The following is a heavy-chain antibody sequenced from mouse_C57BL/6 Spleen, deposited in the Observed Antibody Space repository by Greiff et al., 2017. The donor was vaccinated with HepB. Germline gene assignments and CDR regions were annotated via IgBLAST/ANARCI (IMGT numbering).Heavy chain of an antibody. Sequence: QVQLQQPGAELVKPGASVKLSCKASGYTFTSYWMHWVKQRPGRGLEWIGRIDPNSGGTKYNEKFKSKATLTVDKPSSTAYMQLSSLTSEDSAVYCCASPTTVGDYYARDYWGQGTSVTVSS. V-gene: IGHV1-72*01. CDR3: ASPTTVGDYYARDY. J-gene: IGHJ4*01. CDR1: GYTFTSYW. D-gene: IGHD1-1*01. CDR2: IDPNSGGT.